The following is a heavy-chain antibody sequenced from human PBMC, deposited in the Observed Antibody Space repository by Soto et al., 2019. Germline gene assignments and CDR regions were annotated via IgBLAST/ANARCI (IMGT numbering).Heavy chain of an antibody. D-gene: IGHD3-10*01. J-gene: IGHJ5*02. CDR2: ISAHNGDT. CDR1: GYTFTSYG. CDR3: ARVHSSGIFYFVDP. V-gene: IGHV1-18*04. Sequence: ASVTVSCKASGYTFTSYGISWVRQAPGQGLEWMVWISAHNGDTNYAQKFRGRVTISADESTSTAYLELSSLTSDDTAVYYCARVHSSGIFYFVDPWGQGNLVTVSS.